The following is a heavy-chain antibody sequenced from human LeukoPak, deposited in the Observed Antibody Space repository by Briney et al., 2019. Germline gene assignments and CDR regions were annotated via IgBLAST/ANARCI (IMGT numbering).Heavy chain of an antibody. D-gene: IGHD6-6*01. CDR1: GFTFSSYA. CDR2: ISSSSSTI. CDR3: ARAEYSSSYYFDY. V-gene: IGHV3-48*01. J-gene: IGHJ4*02. Sequence: GGSLRLSCAASGFTFSSYAMNWVRQAPGKGLEWVSYISSSSSTIYYADSVKGRFTISRDNAKNPLYLQMHSLRAEDTAVYYCARAEYSSSYYFDYWGQGALVTVSS.